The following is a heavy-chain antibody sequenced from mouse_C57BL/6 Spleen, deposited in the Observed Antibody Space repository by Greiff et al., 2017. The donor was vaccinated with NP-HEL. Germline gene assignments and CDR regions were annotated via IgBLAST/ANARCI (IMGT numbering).Heavy chain of an antibody. CDR3: TRGLGRGYFDV. V-gene: IGHV5-9-1*02. Sequence: EVMLVESGEGLVKPGGSLKLSCAASGFTFSSYAMSWVRQTPEKRLEWVAYISSGCDYIYYADTVKGRFTISRDKARNTLYLQMSSLKSEDTAMYYCTRGLGRGYFDVWGTGTTVTVSS. CDR2: ISSGCDYI. CDR1: GFTFSSYA. J-gene: IGHJ1*03. D-gene: IGHD4-1*01.